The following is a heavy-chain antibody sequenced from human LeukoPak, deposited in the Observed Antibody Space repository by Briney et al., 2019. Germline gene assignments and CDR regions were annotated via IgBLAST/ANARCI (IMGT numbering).Heavy chain of an antibody. CDR3: ARYRMVVPFDY. J-gene: IGHJ4*02. D-gene: IGHD2-15*01. Sequence: GGPLRLSCAASGFTFSSYWMSWVRQAPGKGLEWAANIKQDGSEKYYVDSVKGRFTISRDNAKDSLYLQMNSLRAEDTAVYYCARYRMVVPFDYWGQGTLVTVSS. CDR1: GFTFSSYW. V-gene: IGHV3-7*01. CDR2: IKQDGSEK.